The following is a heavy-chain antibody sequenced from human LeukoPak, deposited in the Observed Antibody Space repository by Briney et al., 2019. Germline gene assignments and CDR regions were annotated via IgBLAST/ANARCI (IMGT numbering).Heavy chain of an antibody. CDR1: GGSISSGGYY. V-gene: IGHV4-31*03. Sequence: TLSLTCTVSGGSISSGGYYWSWIRQHPGKGLEWIGYIYYSGSTYYNPSLKSRVTISVDTSKNQFSLKLSFVTAADTAVYYCARAGVGSSWAIDYWGQGTLVTVSP. D-gene: IGHD6-13*01. CDR3: ARAGVGSSWAIDY. CDR2: IYYSGST. J-gene: IGHJ4*02.